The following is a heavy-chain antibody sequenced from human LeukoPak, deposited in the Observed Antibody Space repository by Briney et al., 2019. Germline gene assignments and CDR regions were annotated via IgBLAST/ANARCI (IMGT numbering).Heavy chain of an antibody. J-gene: IGHJ4*02. CDR2: ISGSGGST. CDR1: GFTLSSYA. CDR3: ARELGYSSGCYLNY. D-gene: IGHD6-19*01. V-gene: IGHV3-23*01. Sequence: GGSLRLSCAASGFTLSSYAMSWVRQAPGKGLEWVSAISGSGGSTYYADSVKGRFTISRDNAKNSLYLQMNSLRAEDTAVYYCARELGYSSGCYLNYWGQGTLVTVSS.